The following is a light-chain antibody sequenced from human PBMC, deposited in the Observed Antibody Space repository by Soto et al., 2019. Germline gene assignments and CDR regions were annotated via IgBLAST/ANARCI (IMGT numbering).Light chain of an antibody. J-gene: IGKJ4*01. CDR3: QQSYSMPLN. CDR1: QSISSY. CDR2: AAS. Sequence: DIQMTQSPSSLSASVGDRVTITCRASQSISSYLNWYQQKPGKVPKLLIYAASSLQSGVPSRFSGSGSGTDSTLTISSLQPEDFATYYSQQSYSMPLNFGGGTKVEIK. V-gene: IGKV1-39*01.